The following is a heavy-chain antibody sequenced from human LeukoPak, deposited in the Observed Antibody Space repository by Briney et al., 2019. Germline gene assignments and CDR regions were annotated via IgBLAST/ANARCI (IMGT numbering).Heavy chain of an antibody. J-gene: IGHJ4*02. CDR3: TRGAGWLIDY. D-gene: IGHD3-16*01. CDR2: FHNSGTS. CDR1: DDSISDYY. V-gene: IGHV4-59*01. Sequence: SETLSLTCTVSDDSISDYYRGWIRQPPGKGLEWIGYFHNSGTSTYNPSLKSRVTISADTSKNQFSLKPNSLTTADTAVYYCTRGAGWLIDYWGQGILVTVSS.